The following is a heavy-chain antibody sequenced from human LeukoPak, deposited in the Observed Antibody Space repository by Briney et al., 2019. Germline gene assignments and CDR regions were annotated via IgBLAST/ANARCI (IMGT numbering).Heavy chain of an antibody. CDR3: ARDRTSEVITDAFDI. Sequence: GGSLRLSCAASGFTFSNSAMSWVRQAPGKGLEWVSGFTRNDETTSYADSVKGRFTISRDNSRDTLYLQMNSLTAEDTAVYYCARDRTSEVITDAFDIWGQGTMVTVSS. CDR1: GFTFSNSA. CDR2: FTRNDETT. V-gene: IGHV3-23*01. D-gene: IGHD1-7*01. J-gene: IGHJ3*02.